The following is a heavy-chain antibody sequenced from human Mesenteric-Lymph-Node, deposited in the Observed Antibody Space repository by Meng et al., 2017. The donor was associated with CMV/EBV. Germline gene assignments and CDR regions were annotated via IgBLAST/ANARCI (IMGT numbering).Heavy chain of an antibody. CDR3: ARDPPDY. J-gene: IGHJ4*02. CDR2: INPNSGGT. Sequence: ASVKVSCKASGYPFSGYYMHWVRQAPGQGLEWIGWINPNSGGTIYAQKFQGRVTVTRDTSISTAYMELSRLRSDDTAVYYCARDPPDYWGQGTLVTVSS. V-gene: IGHV1-2*02. CDR1: GYPFSGYY.